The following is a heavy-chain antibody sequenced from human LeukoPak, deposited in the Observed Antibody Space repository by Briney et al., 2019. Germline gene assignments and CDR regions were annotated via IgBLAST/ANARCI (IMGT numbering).Heavy chain of an antibody. V-gene: IGHV4-39*07. J-gene: IGHJ3*02. D-gene: IGHD2-15*01. Sequence: PSETLSLTCTVSGDSISTSNSYWGWIRQPPGKGLEWIGSIYYSGSTYYNPSLKSRVTISVDTSKNQFSLKLSSVTAADTAAYYCARDQAVAATCAFDIWGQGTMVTVSS. CDR1: GDSISTSNSY. CDR2: IYYSGST. CDR3: ARDQAVAATCAFDI.